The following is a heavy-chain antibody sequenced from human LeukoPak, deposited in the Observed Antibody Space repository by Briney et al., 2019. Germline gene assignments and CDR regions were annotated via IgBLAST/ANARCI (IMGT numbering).Heavy chain of an antibody. CDR2: IRYDGSNK. CDR3: AKDTPAYDSSGYYYPYLDY. D-gene: IGHD3-22*01. J-gene: IGHJ4*02. Sequence: GGSLRLSCAASGFTSSSYGMHWVRQAPGKGLEWVTFIRYDGSNKHYTDSVKGRFTISRDNSKNTLYLQLNSLRAEDTAVYYCAKDTPAYDSSGYYYPYLDYWGRGTLVTVSS. V-gene: IGHV3-30*02. CDR1: GFTSSSYG.